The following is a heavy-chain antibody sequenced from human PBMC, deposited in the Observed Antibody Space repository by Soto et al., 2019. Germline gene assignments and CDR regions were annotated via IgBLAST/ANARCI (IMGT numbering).Heavy chain of an antibody. D-gene: IGHD1-26*01. J-gene: IGHJ6*02. CDR2: IYYSGST. CDR3: ARQSGSYYFTYYGMDV. V-gene: IGHV4-39*01. CDR1: GGSISSSSYY. Sequence: SETLSLTCTVSGGSISSSSYYWGWIRQPPGKGLEWIGSIYYSGSTYYNPSLKSRVTISVDASKNQFSLKLSSVTAADTAVYYCARQSGSYYFTYYGMDVWGRGTTVTVSS.